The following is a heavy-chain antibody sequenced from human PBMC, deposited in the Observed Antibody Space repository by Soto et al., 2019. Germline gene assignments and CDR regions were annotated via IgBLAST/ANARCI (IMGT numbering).Heavy chain of an antibody. CDR2: IYTSGST. V-gene: IGHV4-4*07. CDR1: GGTSGGLG. CDR3: ARACRHTSCYDV. J-gene: IGHJ3*01. Sequence: SVTMHVRYTVAGGTSGGLGGSRILQTAGKGLEWIGRIYTSGSTNYNPSLKSRVTMSVDTSKNQFSLKLSSVTAADTAVYYCARACRHTSCYDV. D-gene: IGHD2-2*01.